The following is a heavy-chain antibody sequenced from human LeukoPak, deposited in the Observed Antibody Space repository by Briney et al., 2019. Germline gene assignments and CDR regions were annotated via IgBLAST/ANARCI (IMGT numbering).Heavy chain of an antibody. CDR1: GFTFSSYS. D-gene: IGHD3-3*01. CDR2: ISSTLSYI. Sequence: GGSLRLSCAASGFTFSSYSMNWVRQAPGKGLEWISSISSTLSYIYYADSLKGRFTISRDNAKNSLYLQMNSLRAEGTAVYYCAKDLRRFPTNYWGQGTLVTVSS. V-gene: IGHV3-21*01. CDR3: AKDLRRFPTNY. J-gene: IGHJ4*02.